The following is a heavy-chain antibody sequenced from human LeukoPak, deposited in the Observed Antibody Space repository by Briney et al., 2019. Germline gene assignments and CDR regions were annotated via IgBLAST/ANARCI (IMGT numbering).Heavy chain of an antibody. CDR3: ARGGFNDFWSGYYYYYYMDV. V-gene: IGHV4-4*07. CDR1: GGSISDYY. Sequence: SETLSLTCTVSGGSISDYYWSWIRQPARKGLEWIGRIYTTGSTDYNPSLKSRVTMSVDTSKNQFSLKLSSVTAADTAVYYCARGGFNDFWSGYYYYYYMDVWGKGTTVTVSS. CDR2: IYTTGST. D-gene: IGHD3-3*01. J-gene: IGHJ6*03.